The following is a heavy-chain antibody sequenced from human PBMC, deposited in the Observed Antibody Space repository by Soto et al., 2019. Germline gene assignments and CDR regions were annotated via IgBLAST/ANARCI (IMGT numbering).Heavy chain of an antibody. J-gene: IGHJ6*02. V-gene: IGHV1-46*01. D-gene: IGHD6-25*01. CDR3: ARGGRHSDYDYYSGMDV. CDR2: INTSGGSP. Sequence: GASVKVSCKAFGYTFTIYYIHWVRQAPGQGLEWMGVINTSGGSPTYAQKFQDRVTMTRDTSTSTVYMELSSLRSEDTAVYYCARGGRHSDYDYYSGMDVWG. CDR1: GYTFTIYY.